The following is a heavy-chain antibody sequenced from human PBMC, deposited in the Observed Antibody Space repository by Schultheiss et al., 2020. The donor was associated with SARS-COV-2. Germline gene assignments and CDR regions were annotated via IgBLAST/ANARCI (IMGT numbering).Heavy chain of an antibody. D-gene: IGHD2-2*01. CDR2: INHSGST. Sequence: SETLSLSCTVSGGSISGYYWSWIRQPPGKGLEWIGEINHSGSTNYNPSLKSRVTISVDTSKNQFSLKLSSVTAADTAVYYCARGRCSSTSCYYYYYMDVWGKGTTVTVSS. CDR1: GGSISGYY. CDR3: ARGRCSSTSCYYYYYMDV. V-gene: IGHV4-34*01. J-gene: IGHJ6*03.